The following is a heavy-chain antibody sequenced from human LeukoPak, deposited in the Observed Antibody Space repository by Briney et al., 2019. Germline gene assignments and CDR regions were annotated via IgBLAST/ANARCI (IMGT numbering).Heavy chain of an antibody. Sequence: GGSLRLSCAASGFTFGSYGMHWVRQAPGKGLEWVAVIWYDGSNKYYADSVKGRFTISRDNSKNTLYLQMNSLRAEDTAVYYCARDSRDYYDSTGAFDIWGQGTMVTVSS. J-gene: IGHJ3*02. CDR3: ARDSRDYYDSTGAFDI. D-gene: IGHD3-22*01. CDR2: IWYDGSNK. V-gene: IGHV3-33*01. CDR1: GFTFGSYG.